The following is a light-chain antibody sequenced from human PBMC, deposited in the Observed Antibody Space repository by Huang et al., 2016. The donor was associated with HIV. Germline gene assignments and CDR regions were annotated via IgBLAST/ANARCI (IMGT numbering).Light chain of an antibody. Sequence: EIVLTQSPGTLSLSPGERATLPCRASQTVTSTYLAWYQQQPGQAPRLLIYGSSTRATGIPDRFSGSGAGTDFTLSISRLEPEDFAVYYCQQYDISGDTFGQGTKLEIK. CDR2: GSS. CDR1: QTVTSTY. V-gene: IGKV3-20*01. J-gene: IGKJ2*01. CDR3: QQYDISGDT.